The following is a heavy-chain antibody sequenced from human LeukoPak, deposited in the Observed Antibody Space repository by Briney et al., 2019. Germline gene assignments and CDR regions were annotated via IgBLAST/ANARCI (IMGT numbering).Heavy chain of an antibody. Sequence: PGGSLRLSCAASGFTFDDYAMHWVRQAPGKGLEWVSGISWNSGSIGYADSVKGRFTISRDNAKNSLYLQMNSLRAEDTALYCCARGYSSGWYLFDYWGQGTLVTVSS. CDR1: GFTFDDYA. CDR3: ARGYSSGWYLFDY. V-gene: IGHV3-9*01. D-gene: IGHD6-19*01. CDR2: ISWNSGSI. J-gene: IGHJ4*02.